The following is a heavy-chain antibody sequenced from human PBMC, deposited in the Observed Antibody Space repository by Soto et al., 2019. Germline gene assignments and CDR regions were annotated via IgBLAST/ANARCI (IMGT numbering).Heavy chain of an antibody. D-gene: IGHD3-22*01. CDR1: GGSISSGDYS. J-gene: IGHJ5*02. CDR2: IYYGGST. Sequence: PSETLSLTCAVSGGSISSGDYSWNWIRQPPGKGLEWIGYIYYGGSTYYNPSLKSRVTISVDTSKNQFSLKLSSVTAADTAVYYCARHVWYYDSSGYWGFDPWGQGTLVTVSS. CDR3: ARHVWYYDSSGYWGFDP. V-gene: IGHV4-30-2*01.